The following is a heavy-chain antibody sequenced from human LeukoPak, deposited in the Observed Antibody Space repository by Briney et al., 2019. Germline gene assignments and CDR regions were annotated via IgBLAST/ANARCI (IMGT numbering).Heavy chain of an antibody. J-gene: IGHJ6*03. CDR3: ARGRRDGYTLYYMDV. CDR1: GGSLSSGSYY. Sequence: SQTLSLTCTVSGGSLSSGSYYWSWIRQPAGKGLECIGSIYYSGSTYYNPSLKSRFTISVDTSKNQFSLKLRSVTAADTAVYYCARGRRDGYTLYYMDVWGKGTTVTVSS. CDR2: IYYSGST. D-gene: IGHD5-24*01. V-gene: IGHV4-61*02.